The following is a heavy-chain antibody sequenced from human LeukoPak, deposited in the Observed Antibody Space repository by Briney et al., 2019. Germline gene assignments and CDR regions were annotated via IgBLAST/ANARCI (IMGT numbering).Heavy chain of an antibody. J-gene: IGHJ4*01. CDR3: ARGGEMATITDYFDY. CDR2: IKQDGSKK. CDR1: GFTFSSYW. V-gene: IGHV3-7*01. Sequence: GGSLRLSCAASGFTFSSYWMSWVRQAPGKGLEWLANIKQDGSKKYYVDSVNVRLTISRENAKKSLYLQMKSLRAEDTDVYYCARGGEMATITDYFDYWGQGTLVTVSS. D-gene: IGHD5-24*01.